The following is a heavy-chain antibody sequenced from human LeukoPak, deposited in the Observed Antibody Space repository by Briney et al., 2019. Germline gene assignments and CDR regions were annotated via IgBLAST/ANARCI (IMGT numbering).Heavy chain of an antibody. CDR2: IIPIFGTA. J-gene: IGHJ5*02. Sequence: GASVKVSCKASGYTFTGYYMHWVRQAPGQGLEWMGGIIPIFGTANYAQKFQGRVTITTDESTSTAYMELSSLRSEDTAVYYCARGVDITIFGVVINENWFDPWGQGTLVTVSS. CDR1: GYTFTGYY. D-gene: IGHD3-3*01. V-gene: IGHV1-69*05. CDR3: ARGVDITIFGVVINENWFDP.